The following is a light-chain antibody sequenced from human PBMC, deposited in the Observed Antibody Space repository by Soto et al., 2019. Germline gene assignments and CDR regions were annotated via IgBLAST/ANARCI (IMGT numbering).Light chain of an antibody. Sequence: EIVMTQSPGTLSVSPGERATLSCRASQSVRSKLDWYQQKPGQAPRLLIYDASTRATGIPTRFSGSGSGTEFTLTISSLQSEDVAVYYCQQYNNWPPFTFGQGTRLEIK. CDR2: DAS. CDR1: QSVRSK. CDR3: QQYNNWPPFT. J-gene: IGKJ5*01. V-gene: IGKV3-15*01.